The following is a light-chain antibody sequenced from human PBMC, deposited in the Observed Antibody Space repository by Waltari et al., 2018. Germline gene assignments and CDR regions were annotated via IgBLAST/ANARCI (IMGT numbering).Light chain of an antibody. CDR1: SSACGGYNL. V-gene: IGLV2-23*02. CDR3: CSYGGSFTWI. Sequence: QSALTQPAAVSGSPGQWIPISCTGTSSACGGYNLVSWYQQHPGNAHKLMIYDFNKRPSGVSKRFSGSKSGNTASLTISGLQTEDEADYYCCSYGGSFTWIFGGGTKLTVL. J-gene: IGLJ2*01. CDR2: DFN.